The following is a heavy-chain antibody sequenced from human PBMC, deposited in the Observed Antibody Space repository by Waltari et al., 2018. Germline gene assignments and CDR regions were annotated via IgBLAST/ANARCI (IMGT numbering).Heavy chain of an antibody. D-gene: IGHD3-3*01. J-gene: IGHJ5*02. Sequence: QVQLVQSGAEVKKPGASVKVSCKASGYPFSDYGLSWVRQAPGHGREWMGWISGNNGHTNQAQKFQVRLIMTEDTSATTVYMELTYLTSDDTAVYYCARERHRLMEEGYLMALDPWGQGTLVTVSS. CDR3: ARERHRLMEEGYLMALDP. CDR2: ISGNNGHT. V-gene: IGHV1-18*01. CDR1: GYPFSDYG.